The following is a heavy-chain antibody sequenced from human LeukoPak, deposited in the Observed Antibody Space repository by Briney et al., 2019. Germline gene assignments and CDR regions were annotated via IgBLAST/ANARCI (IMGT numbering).Heavy chain of an antibody. CDR3: ARHRSDFWSGYFYYYYYMDV. J-gene: IGHJ6*03. Sequence: GESLKISCKGSGYSFTSYWIGWVRQMPGKGLEWMGIIYPGDSDTRYSPSFRGQVTISADKSISTAYLQWSSLKASDTAMYYCARHRSDFWSGYFYYYYYMDVWGKGTTVTVSS. D-gene: IGHD3-3*01. CDR2: IYPGDSDT. CDR1: GYSFTSYW. V-gene: IGHV5-51*01.